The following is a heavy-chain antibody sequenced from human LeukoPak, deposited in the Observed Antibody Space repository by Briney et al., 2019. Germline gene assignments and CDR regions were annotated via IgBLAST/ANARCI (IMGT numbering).Heavy chain of an antibody. CDR1: GGSISSSNW. V-gene: IGHV4-4*02. J-gene: IGHJ5*02. CDR2: IYHSGST. Sequence: SGTLSLTCAVSGGSISSSNWWSWVRQPPGKGLEWIGEIYHSGSTNYNPSLKSRVTISVDKSKNQFSLKLSSVTAADTAVYYCARSLWFGELLGGGAWFDPWGQGTLVTVSS. D-gene: IGHD3-10*01. CDR3: ARSLWFGELLGGGAWFDP.